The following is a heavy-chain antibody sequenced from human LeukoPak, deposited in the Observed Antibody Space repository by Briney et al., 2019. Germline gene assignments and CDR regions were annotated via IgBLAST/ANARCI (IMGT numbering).Heavy chain of an antibody. V-gene: IGHV3-21*06. J-gene: IGHJ5*01. D-gene: IGHD5-24*01. Sequence: GGSLRLSCAASGFPFSDYYTNWVRQAPGKGLEWVSAISGSSTYIYYADSVKGRFTISRDNAENSLYLQMNGLRVEDTAVYFCARGEQKATITCLDSWGQGTLVTVSS. CDR1: GFPFSDYY. CDR2: ISGSSTYI. CDR3: ARGEQKATITCLDS.